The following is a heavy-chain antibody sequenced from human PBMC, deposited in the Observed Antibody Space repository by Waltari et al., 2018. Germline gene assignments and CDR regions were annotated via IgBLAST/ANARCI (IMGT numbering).Heavy chain of an antibody. Sequence: EVQLVESGGGLIQPGGSLRLSCAASGFIVRSNYMNWVRQAPGKGLEWVSVIYSSGSTYYADSVKGRFTISRDNSKNTLYLQMNSLRAEDTAIYYCARSLIVGYYGMDVWGQGTTVSVSS. CDR1: GFIVRSNY. J-gene: IGHJ6*02. CDR3: ARSLIVGYYGMDV. CDR2: IYSSGST. V-gene: IGHV3-53*01. D-gene: IGHD1-26*01.